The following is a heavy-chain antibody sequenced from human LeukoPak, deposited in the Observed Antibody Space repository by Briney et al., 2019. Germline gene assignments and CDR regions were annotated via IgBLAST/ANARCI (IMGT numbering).Heavy chain of an antibody. J-gene: IGHJ5*02. Sequence: SETLSLTSAVYGGSFSGSYWSWIRQPPGKGLEWIGEINHSGSTNYNPSLKSRVTISVDTSKTQFSLKLSSVTAADTAVYYCARGRDSSSWYENWFDPWGQGTLVTVSS. V-gene: IGHV4-34*01. D-gene: IGHD6-13*01. CDR3: ARGRDSSSWYENWFDP. CDR2: INHSGST. CDR1: GGSFSGSY.